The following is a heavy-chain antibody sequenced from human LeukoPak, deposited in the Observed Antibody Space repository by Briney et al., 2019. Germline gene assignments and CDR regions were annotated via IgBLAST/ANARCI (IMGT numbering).Heavy chain of an antibody. D-gene: IGHD7-27*01. V-gene: IGHV3-33*01. CDR1: GFTFSSYG. J-gene: IGHJ4*02. CDR2: IWYDGSNK. CDR3: ARDRPNWGIDC. Sequence: GGSLRLSCAASGFTFSSYGMHWVRQAPGKGLEWVAVIWYDGSNKYYADSVKGRFTISRDNSKNTLYLQMNSLRDEDTAVYYCARDRPNWGIDCWGQGTLVTVSS.